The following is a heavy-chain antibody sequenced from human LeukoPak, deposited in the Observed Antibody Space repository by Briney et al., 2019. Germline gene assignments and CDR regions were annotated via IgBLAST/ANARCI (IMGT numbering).Heavy chain of an antibody. V-gene: IGHV1-69*13. D-gene: IGHD3-3*01. Sequence: PRASVKVSCKASGGTFSSYAISWVRQAPGQGLEWTGGIIPIFGTANYAQKFQGRVTITADESTSTAYMELSSLRSEDTAVYYCARRSPYYDFWSGKNVDAFDIWGQGTMVTVSS. CDR2: IIPIFGTA. CDR1: GGTFSSYA. CDR3: ARRSPYYDFWSGKNVDAFDI. J-gene: IGHJ3*02.